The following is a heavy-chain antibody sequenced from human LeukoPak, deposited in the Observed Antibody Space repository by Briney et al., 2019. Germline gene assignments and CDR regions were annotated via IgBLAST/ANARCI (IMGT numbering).Heavy chain of an antibody. V-gene: IGHV4-61*01. D-gene: IGHD3-22*01. Sequence: SETLSLTCTVSGDPVSRGSYYWSWIRQPPGKGLEWIGFISYSGSTNYNPSLRGRVTISVDTSKNQFSLNLSSVTGADTAVYYCARGGPGSGWHYYLDYWGQGTLVTVSS. CDR2: ISYSGST. J-gene: IGHJ4*02. CDR3: ARGGPGSGWHYYLDY. CDR1: GDPVSRGSYY.